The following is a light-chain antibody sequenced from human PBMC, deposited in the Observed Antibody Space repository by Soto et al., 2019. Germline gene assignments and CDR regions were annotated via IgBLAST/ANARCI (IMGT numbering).Light chain of an antibody. CDR1: SSDVGGYNY. CDR2: EVS. J-gene: IGLJ1*01. Sequence: QSALTQPASASGSPGQSVTISCTGTSSDVGGYNYVSWYQQHPGKAPKLMIYEVSKRPSGVPDRFSGSKSGNTASLTVSGLQAEDEADYYCSSYADSNNYVFGTGTKLTVL. V-gene: IGLV2-8*01. CDR3: SSYADSNNYV.